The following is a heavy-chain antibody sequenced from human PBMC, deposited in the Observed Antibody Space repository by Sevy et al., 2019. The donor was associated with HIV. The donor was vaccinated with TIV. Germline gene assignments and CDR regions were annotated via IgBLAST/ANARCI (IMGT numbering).Heavy chain of an antibody. CDR1: GFSFSGYS. V-gene: IGHV3-48*02. CDR2: ISSSSSTI. D-gene: IGHD3-22*01. J-gene: IGHJ4*02. Sequence: GGSLRLSCAASGFSFSGYSMNWVRQAPGKGLEWVSYISSSSSTIYYADSWKGRFTISRDNAKNSLYLQMNSLRDEDTAVYYCARHPYYDSSGYVDYWGQGTLVTVSS. CDR3: ARHPYYDSSGYVDY.